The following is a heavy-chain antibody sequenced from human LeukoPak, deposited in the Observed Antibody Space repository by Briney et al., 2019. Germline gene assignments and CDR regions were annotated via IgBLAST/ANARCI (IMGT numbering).Heavy chain of an antibody. Sequence: SETLSLTCTVSGGSISSISYHWVWIRHPPGKGLEGIVSIYYSGSTYYNPSLKSRVTISVDTSKNQFSLKLISVTAADTAVYYCARVSRQYSSSTSCYNGRDYYYYMDVWGKGTTVTVSS. V-gene: IGHV4-39*07. CDR2: IYYSGST. CDR3: ARVSRQYSSSTSCYNGRDYYYYMDV. J-gene: IGHJ6*03. CDR1: GGSISSISYH. D-gene: IGHD2-2*02.